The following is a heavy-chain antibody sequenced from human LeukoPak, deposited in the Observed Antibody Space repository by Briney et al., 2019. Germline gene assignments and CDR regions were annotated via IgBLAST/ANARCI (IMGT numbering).Heavy chain of an antibody. CDR1: GFTFSSYS. CDR3: ARSKNDYSNYVPY. D-gene: IGHD4-11*01. Sequence: GGSLRLSCAASGFTFSSYSMNWVRQAPGKGLEWVSYISSSSSTIYYADSVKGRFTISRDNAKNSLYLQMNNLRAEDTAVYYCARSKNDYSNYVPYWGQGTLVTVSS. J-gene: IGHJ4*02. CDR2: ISSSSSTI. V-gene: IGHV3-48*01.